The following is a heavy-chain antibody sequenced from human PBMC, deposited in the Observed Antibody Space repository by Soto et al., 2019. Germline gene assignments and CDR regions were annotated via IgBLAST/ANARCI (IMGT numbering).Heavy chain of an antibody. CDR2: IKSKTDGGTT. CDR3: TTESGYDFWSDPNGFDY. CDR1: GFTFSNAW. D-gene: IGHD3-3*01. Sequence: GGSLRLSCAASGFTFSNAWMNWVRQAPGKGLEWVGRIKSKTDGGTTDYAAPVKGRFTISRDDSKNTLYLQMNSLKTEDTAVYYCTTESGYDFWSDPNGFDYWGQGTLVTVSS. J-gene: IGHJ4*02. V-gene: IGHV3-15*07.